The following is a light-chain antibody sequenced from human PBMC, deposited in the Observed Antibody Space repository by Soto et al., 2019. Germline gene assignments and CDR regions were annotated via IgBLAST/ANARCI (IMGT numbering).Light chain of an antibody. J-gene: IGKJ2*01. CDR3: QQYYSTPVH. V-gene: IGKV4-1*01. CDR2: WAS. Sequence: DIVMTQSPDSLAVSLGERATINCKSSQSVLYSSNNKNYLAWYQQKPGQPPKLLIYWASTRESGVPDRFSGSGYGTDFTLTISSLQAEDVAVYYCQQYYSTPVHFGQGTKLEIK. CDR1: QSVLYSSNNKNY.